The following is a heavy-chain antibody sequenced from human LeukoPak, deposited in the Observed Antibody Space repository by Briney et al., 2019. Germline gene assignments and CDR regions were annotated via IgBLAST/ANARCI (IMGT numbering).Heavy chain of an antibody. CDR1: GGSISSYY. V-gene: IGHV4-59*01. D-gene: IGHD3-10*01. CDR3: ARVAELWFGETVDY. CDR2: IYYSGTT. J-gene: IGHJ4*02. Sequence: SETLSLTCTVSGGSISSYYWSWIRQPPGKGLEWIGYIYYSGTTNYNPSLKSRVTISVDTSKNHFSLKLSSVTAADTAVYYCARVAELWFGETVDYWGQGTLVTVSS.